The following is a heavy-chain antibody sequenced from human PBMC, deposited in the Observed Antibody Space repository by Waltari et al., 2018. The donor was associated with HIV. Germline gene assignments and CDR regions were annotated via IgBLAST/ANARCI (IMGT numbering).Heavy chain of an antibody. V-gene: IGHV3-33*01. CDR3: ARIAVAPPGYYGMDV. J-gene: IGHJ6*02. CDR2: IWYDGSNK. CDR1: GFTFSSYG. D-gene: IGHD6-19*01. Sequence: QVQLVESGGGVVQPGRSLRLSCAASGFTFSSYGMHWVRQAPGKGLGWVAVIWYDGSNKDYADSVKGRFTISRDNSKNTLYLQMNSLRAEDTAVYYCARIAVAPPGYYGMDVWGQGTTVTVSS.